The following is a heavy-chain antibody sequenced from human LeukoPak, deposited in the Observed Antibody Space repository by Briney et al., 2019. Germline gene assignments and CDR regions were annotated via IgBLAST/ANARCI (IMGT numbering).Heavy chain of an antibody. Sequence: PGGSLRLSCAASGFTFSAYWMSWVRQAPGKGLEWVANIKQDGSERKYVDSVKGRFTISRDNAENSLYLQMNSLRVEDTAMYYCARDLDSSSWWNWFDPWGQGTLVTVSS. J-gene: IGHJ5*02. CDR3: ARDLDSSSWWNWFDP. D-gene: IGHD6-13*01. CDR2: IKQDGSER. V-gene: IGHV3-7*01. CDR1: GFTFSAYW.